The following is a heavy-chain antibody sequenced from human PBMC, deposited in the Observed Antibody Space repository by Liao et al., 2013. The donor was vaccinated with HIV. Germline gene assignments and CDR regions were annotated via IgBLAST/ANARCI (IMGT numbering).Heavy chain of an antibody. CDR1: GGSFSDYY. Sequence: QVQLQQWGAGLLKPSETLSLTCAVYGGSFSDYYWSWIRQPPGKGLEWIGYIYYSGSTYYNPSLKSRLTISVDTSKNQFSLKLSSVTAADTAVYYCATRGDYGDYEGLAEPGNAFDIWGQGTMVTVSS. V-gene: IGHV4-34*01. CDR2: IYYSGST. D-gene: IGHD4-17*01. J-gene: IGHJ3*02. CDR3: ATRGDYGDYEGLAEPGNAFDI.